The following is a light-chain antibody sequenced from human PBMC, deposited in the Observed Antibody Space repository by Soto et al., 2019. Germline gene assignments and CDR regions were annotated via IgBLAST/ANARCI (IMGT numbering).Light chain of an antibody. CDR1: QSLLQSKGSNN. V-gene: IGKV2-28*01. Sequence: DMVMTQSPLSLPVTPVEPPSISCRSSQSLLQSKGSNNLVGYLQKPGHSQQLRPSLGSNRASGVPERFSGSGSGTDFTLKISRVEAEDVGVYYCMQALQTPWTFGQGTKVEIK. CDR3: MQALQTPWT. CDR2: LGS. J-gene: IGKJ1*01.